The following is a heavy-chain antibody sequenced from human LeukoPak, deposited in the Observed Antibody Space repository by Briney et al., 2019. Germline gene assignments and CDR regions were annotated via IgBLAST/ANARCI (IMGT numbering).Heavy chain of an antibody. CDR1: GFTFSSYG. V-gene: IGHV3-30*02. CDR2: IRYDGSNK. Sequence: GGSLRLSCAASGFTFSSYGMHWVRQAPGKGLEWVEFIRYDGSNKYYADSVKGRFTISRDNSKNTLYLQMNSLRAEDTAVYYCAKDPQTYSPKRFSYYFDYWGQGTLVTVSS. J-gene: IGHJ4*02. D-gene: IGHD5-18*01. CDR3: AKDPQTYSPKRFSYYFDY.